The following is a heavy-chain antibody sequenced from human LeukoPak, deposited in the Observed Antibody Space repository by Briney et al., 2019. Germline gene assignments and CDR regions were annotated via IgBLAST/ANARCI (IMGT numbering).Heavy chain of an antibody. J-gene: IGHJ4*02. CDR3: ARVGAGGTDY. CDR1: GGSISSGSYY. V-gene: IGHV4-61*02. CDR2: IYTSGST. Sequence: KPSEILSLTCTVSGGSISSGSYYWSWIRQPAGKGLEWIGRIYTSGSTNYNPSLKSRVTISVDTSKNQFSLKLSSVTAADTAVYYCARVGAGGTDYWGQGTLVTVSS. D-gene: IGHD1-26*01.